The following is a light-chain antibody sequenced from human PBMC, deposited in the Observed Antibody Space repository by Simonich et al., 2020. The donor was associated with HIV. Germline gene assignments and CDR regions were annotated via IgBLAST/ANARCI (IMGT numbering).Light chain of an antibody. CDR1: QSLGSSVGNTY. Sequence: DVVMTQSPLSLPVTLGQPASISCRSSQSLGSSVGNTYLNWFQQGPGQSPRRLINKGSNWDSGVPDRFSGSGSGTECTLKISRVEAEDVGVYYCMQSIQVPHTFGGGTKVEIK. CDR2: KGS. CDR3: MQSIQVPHT. V-gene: IGKV2D-30*01. J-gene: IGKJ4*01.